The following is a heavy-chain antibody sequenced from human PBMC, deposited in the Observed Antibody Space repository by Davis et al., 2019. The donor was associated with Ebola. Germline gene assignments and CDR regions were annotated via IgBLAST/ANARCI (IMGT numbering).Heavy chain of an antibody. V-gene: IGHV3-74*01. D-gene: IGHD5-12*01. CDR2: ISPDGSAT. J-gene: IGHJ4*02. Sequence: PGGSLRLSCVASGFTFSTYSMSWVRQAPGKGPVWVSRISPDGSATGYADSVKGRFTISRDNAKNTLYLQMNSLRAEDTAVYYCASSLVADHWGQGTLVTVSS. CDR1: GFTFSTYS. CDR3: ASSLVADH.